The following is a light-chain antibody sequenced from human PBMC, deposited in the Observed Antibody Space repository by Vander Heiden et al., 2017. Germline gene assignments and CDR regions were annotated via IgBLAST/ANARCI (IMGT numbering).Light chain of an antibody. Sequence: QSALTQPRSVSGSPGQSVTISCTGTSNDVGGYNFVSWHQHHPGKAPKLMIYDVSKRPSGVPDRFSGSKSGNTASLTISGLQAEDEADYYCCSYAGSYTVVFGGGTKLTVL. CDR1: SNDVGGYNF. CDR2: DVS. J-gene: IGLJ2*01. V-gene: IGLV2-11*01. CDR3: CSYAGSYTVV.